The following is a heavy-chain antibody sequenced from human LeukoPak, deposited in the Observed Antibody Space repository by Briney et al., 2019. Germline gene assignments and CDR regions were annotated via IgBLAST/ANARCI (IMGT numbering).Heavy chain of an antibody. CDR1: GFTFSDYY. Sequence: PGGSLRLSCAASGFTFSDYYMSWICQAPGKGLEWVSYISSSGSTIYYADSVKGRFTISRDNAKNSLYLQMNSLRAEDTAVYYCARDRAGTDYYYYMDVWGKGTTVTISS. CDR3: ARDRAGTDYYYYMDV. V-gene: IGHV3-11*01. D-gene: IGHD6-13*01. CDR2: ISSSGSTI. J-gene: IGHJ6*03.